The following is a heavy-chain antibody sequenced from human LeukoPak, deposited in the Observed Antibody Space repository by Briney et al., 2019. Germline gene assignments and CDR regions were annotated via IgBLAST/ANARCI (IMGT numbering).Heavy chain of an antibody. Sequence: PGGSLRLSCAASGFTFSSYEMNWVRQPPGKGLEWVSTINANSGTTSYAASVRGRFTISRDNSKNTLYLQLNTLRADDTATYYCAKPISGGLAVTADWFHPWGQGTLVVVSS. CDR3: AKPISGGLAVTADWFHP. D-gene: IGHD6-19*01. CDR1: GFTFSSYE. CDR2: INANSGTT. J-gene: IGHJ5*01. V-gene: IGHV3-23*01.